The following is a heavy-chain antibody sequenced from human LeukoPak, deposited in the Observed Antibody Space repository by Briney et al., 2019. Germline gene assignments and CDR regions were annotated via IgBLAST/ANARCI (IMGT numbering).Heavy chain of an antibody. CDR2: INSDGSST. D-gene: IGHD3-22*01. V-gene: IGHV3-74*01. CDR3: ARSSGYYFREYYFDY. J-gene: IGHJ4*02. Sequence: PGGSLRLSCAASGFTFSNYWMHWVRQAPGKGLVWVSRINSDGSSTTYADSVKGRFTISRDNAKNTLYLQMNSLRAEDTAVYYCARSSGYYFREYYFDYWGQGTLVTVSS. CDR1: GFTFSNYW.